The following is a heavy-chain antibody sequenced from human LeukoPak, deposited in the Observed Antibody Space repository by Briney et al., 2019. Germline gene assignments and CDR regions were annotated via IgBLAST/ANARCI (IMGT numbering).Heavy chain of an antibody. J-gene: IGHJ4*02. CDR2: ISGSGGST. D-gene: IGHD3-22*01. CDR1: GFTFSSYT. V-gene: IGHV3-23*01. CDR3: ARRAGDYSHPYDY. Sequence: PGGSLRLSCAASGFTFSSYTMSWVRQAPGKGLEWASAISGSGGSTYYADSVKGRFTISRDNSKNTLYLQMNSLRAEDTAVYYCARRAGDYSHPYDYWGQGILVTVSS.